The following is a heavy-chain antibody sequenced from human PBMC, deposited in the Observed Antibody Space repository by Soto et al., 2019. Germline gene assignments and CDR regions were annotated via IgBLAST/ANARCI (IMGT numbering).Heavy chain of an antibody. CDR3: AKAARYFDY. CDR2: ISYDGSNK. CDR1: GFTFSSYG. Sequence: QVQLVESGGGVVQPGRSLRLSCAASGFTFSSYGMPWVRQAPGKGLERGAVISYDGSNKYYADSVKGRFTISRDNYKNTLYLQMNSLRAEDTAVYYCAKAARYFDYWGQGTLFTVSS. V-gene: IGHV3-30*18. J-gene: IGHJ4*02.